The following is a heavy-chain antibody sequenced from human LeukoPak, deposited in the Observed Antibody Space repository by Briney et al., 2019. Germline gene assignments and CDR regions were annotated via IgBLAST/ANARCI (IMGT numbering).Heavy chain of an antibody. CDR3: ARDGVRGIGPAFDI. CDR2: INPNSGGP. V-gene: IGHV1-2*02. Sequence: GSSVKVSCKASGYTFTGYYMHWVRQAPGQGLEWMGWINPNSGGPNYAQKFQGRVTMTRDTSISTAYMELSRLRSDDTAVYYCARDGVRGIGPAFDIWGQGTMVTVSS. CDR1: GYTFTGYY. D-gene: IGHD3-10*01. J-gene: IGHJ3*02.